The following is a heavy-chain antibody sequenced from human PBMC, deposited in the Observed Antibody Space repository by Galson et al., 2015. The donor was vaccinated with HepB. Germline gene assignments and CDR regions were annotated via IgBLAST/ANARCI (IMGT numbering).Heavy chain of an antibody. J-gene: IGHJ4*02. Sequence: SLRLSCAASGFTFSDYYMSWIRQAPGKGLEWVSHISRSGDVIYYVDSVRGRFTISRDNARDSLYLQMNSLRAEDTAVYYCVRGGYMYADYWGQGILVTVSS. CDR1: GFTFSDYY. CDR3: VRGGYMYADY. V-gene: IGHV3-11*01. D-gene: IGHD2-8*01. CDR2: ISRSGDVI.